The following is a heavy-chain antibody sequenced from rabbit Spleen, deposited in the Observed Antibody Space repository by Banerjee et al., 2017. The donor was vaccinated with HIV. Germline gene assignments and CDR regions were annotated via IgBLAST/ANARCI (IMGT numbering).Heavy chain of an antibody. CDR1: GFSFSSGYY. Sequence: QQLVESGGGLVKPGASLTLTCKASGFSFSSGYYMSWVRQAPGKGLEWIGCIGTGTGTTYCASWAKGRFTISKTSSTTVTLQMTSLTAADTATYFCARDSAGREDFNLWGQGTLVTVS. V-gene: IGHV1S40*01. D-gene: IGHD4-2*01. CDR3: ARDSAGREDFNL. J-gene: IGHJ4*01. CDR2: IGTGTGTT.